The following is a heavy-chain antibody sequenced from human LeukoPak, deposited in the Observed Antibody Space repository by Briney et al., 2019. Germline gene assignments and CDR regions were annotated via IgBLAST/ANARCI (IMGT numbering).Heavy chain of an antibody. D-gene: IGHD5-18*01. J-gene: IGHJ4*02. CDR3: ARGEPDSYGGPVEDY. Sequence: SETLSLTCTVSGGSISSYYWSWIRQPPGKGLEWIGYIYYSWSTNYNPSLKSRVTISVDTSKNQFSLKLSSVTAADTAVYYCARGEPDSYGGPVEDYWGQGTLVTVSS. CDR1: GGSISSYY. CDR2: IYYSWST. V-gene: IGHV4-59*01.